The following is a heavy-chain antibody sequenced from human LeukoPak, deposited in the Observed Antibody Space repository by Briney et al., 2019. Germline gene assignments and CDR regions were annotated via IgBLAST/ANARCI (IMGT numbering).Heavy chain of an antibody. CDR1: GFTFSSYS. D-gene: IGHD3-22*01. CDR3: VRDRIKYYYDTSGLDA. V-gene: IGHV3-21*01. CDR2: ISGSSSDI. Sequence: GGSLRLSCAASGFTFSSYSMNWVRQAPGKGLEWVSSISGSSSDIDYADSVQGRFTFSTADARNSLNLQLNCLTSEHQAVYSCVRDRIKYYYDTSGLDAWGQGTLLTLSS. J-gene: IGHJ5*02.